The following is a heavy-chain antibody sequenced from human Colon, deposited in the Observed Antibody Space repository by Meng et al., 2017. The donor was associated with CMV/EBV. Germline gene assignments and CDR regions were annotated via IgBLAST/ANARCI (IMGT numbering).Heavy chain of an antibody. V-gene: IGHV1-18*01. CDR1: GYTFTTYD. J-gene: IGHJ6*02. Sequence: ASVKVSCKASGYTFTTYDINWVRQAPGQGLEWMGWISAYNGNTNYAQKLQGRVTMTTDTSTSTAYMELRGLRSDDTAVYYCARAHPLIPAASFDYGMDVWGQGTTVTVSS. CDR3: ARAHPLIPAASFDYGMDV. D-gene: IGHD2-2*01. CDR2: ISAYNGNT.